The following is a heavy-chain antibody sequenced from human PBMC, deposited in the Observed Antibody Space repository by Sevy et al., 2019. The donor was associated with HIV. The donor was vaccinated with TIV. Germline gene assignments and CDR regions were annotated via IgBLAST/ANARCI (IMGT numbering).Heavy chain of an antibody. J-gene: IGHJ3*02. CDR1: GFTFSRYD. Sequence: GGSLRLSCAASGFTFSRYDMHWVRQATGKALEWVSSIGTAGDTYYPGSVKGRFTISRENAKKSLYLQMNSLRAGDTAVYYCARGTRYSGSYYLGDDAFDIWGQGTMVTVSS. V-gene: IGHV3-13*01. D-gene: IGHD1-26*01. CDR2: IGTAGDT. CDR3: ARGTRYSGSYYLGDDAFDI.